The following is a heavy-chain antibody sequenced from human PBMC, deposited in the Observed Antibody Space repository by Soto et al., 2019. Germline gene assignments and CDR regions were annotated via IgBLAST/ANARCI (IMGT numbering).Heavy chain of an antibody. J-gene: IGHJ3*02. D-gene: IGHD3-9*01. V-gene: IGHV4-34*01. CDR3: ARNVLRYVDWLYRAYDAFDI. CDR1: GGSLSGYY. Sequence: SESMSLASAVYGGSLSGYYWSWIRQPQGKGLEWIGEINHSGSTNYNPSLKSRVTISVDTSKNQCALKLSSVTAADTAVYYCARNVLRYVDWLYRAYDAFDIWGQGAMVTVSS. CDR2: INHSGST.